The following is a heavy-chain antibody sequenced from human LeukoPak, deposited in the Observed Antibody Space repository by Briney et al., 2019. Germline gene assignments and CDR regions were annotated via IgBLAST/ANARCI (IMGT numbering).Heavy chain of an antibody. J-gene: IGHJ6*04. Sequence: SETLSLTCTVSGGSVSSGSYYWSWIRQPPGRGLEWIGYIYYSGSTNYNPSLKSRVTISVDTSKNQFSLKLSSVTAADTAVYYCARVLITTVRGVISYYYYGMDVWGKGTTVTVSS. CDR3: ARVLITTVRGVISYYYYGMDV. CDR2: IYYSGST. D-gene: IGHD3-10*01. V-gene: IGHV4-61*01. CDR1: GGSVSSGSYY.